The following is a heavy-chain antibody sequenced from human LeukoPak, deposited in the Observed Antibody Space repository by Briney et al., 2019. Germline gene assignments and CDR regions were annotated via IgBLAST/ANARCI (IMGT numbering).Heavy chain of an antibody. CDR3: ARGRAVTRNFDY. D-gene: IGHD4-17*01. CDR1: GGSFSGYY. V-gene: IGHV4-34*01. CDR2: INHSGST. Sequence: KPSETLSLTRAVYGGSFSGYYWSWIRQPPGKGLEWIGEINHSGSTIYNPSLKRRVTISVDTSKNQFSLKLSSVTAADTAVYYCARGRAVTRNFDYWGQGTLVTVST. J-gene: IGHJ4*02.